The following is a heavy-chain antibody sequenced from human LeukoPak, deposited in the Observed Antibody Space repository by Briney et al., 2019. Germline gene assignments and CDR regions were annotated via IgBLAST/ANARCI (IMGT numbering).Heavy chain of an antibody. CDR1: GFTFSNYA. CDR2: ISTSGGGT. D-gene: IGHD6-19*01. V-gene: IGHV3-23*01. Sequence: GGSLRLSCAASGFTFSNYAMSWVRRAPGKGLEWISGISTSGGGTFYADSVKGRFTISRDNSKNTLYLQMNSLRVEDTAVYYCAKDDNPVAGYYYFNYWGQGTLVTVSS. CDR3: AKDDNPVAGYYYFNY. J-gene: IGHJ4*02.